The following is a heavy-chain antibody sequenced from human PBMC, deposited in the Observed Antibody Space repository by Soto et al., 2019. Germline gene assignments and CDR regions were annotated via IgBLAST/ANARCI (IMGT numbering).Heavy chain of an antibody. J-gene: IGHJ4*02. CDR1: GGSISSSSYY. CDR2: IYYSGST. D-gene: IGHD4-17*01. CDR3: ARPHAVGDGDYEPTMYYFDY. V-gene: IGHV4-39*01. Sequence: QLQLQESGPGLVKPSETLSLTCTVSGGSISSSSYYWGWIRQPPGKGLEWIGSIYYSGSTYYNPSLKSRVTISVDTSKNQFSLKLSSVTAADTAVYYCARPHAVGDGDYEPTMYYFDYWGQGTLVTVSS.